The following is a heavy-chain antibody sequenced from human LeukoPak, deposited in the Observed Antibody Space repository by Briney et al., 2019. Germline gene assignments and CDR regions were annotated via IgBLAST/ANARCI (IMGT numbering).Heavy chain of an antibody. D-gene: IGHD3-3*01. Sequence: GGSLRLSCAASGFTFSSYAMSWVRQAPGKGLEWVSAISGSGSSTYYADSVKGRFTISRDNSKNTLYLQMNSLRAEDTAVYYCAKDPDRYYDFWSGYHAGAFDIWGQGTMVTVSS. CDR1: GFTFSSYA. J-gene: IGHJ3*02. CDR3: AKDPDRYYDFWSGYHAGAFDI. V-gene: IGHV3-23*01. CDR2: ISGSGSST.